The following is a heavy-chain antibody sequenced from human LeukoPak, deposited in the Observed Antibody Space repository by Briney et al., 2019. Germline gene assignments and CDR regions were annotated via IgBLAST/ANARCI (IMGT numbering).Heavy chain of an antibody. Sequence: GSLLLSCAASGFTFSSYWMSWVRQAPGKGLEWVANIKQDGSEKYYVDSVKGRFTISRDNAKNSLYLQMNSLRAEDTAVYYCARVRILTGYYIPAFDYWGQGTLVTVSS. J-gene: IGHJ4*02. CDR3: ARVRILTGYYIPAFDY. D-gene: IGHD3-9*01. V-gene: IGHV3-7*03. CDR1: GFTFSSYW. CDR2: IKQDGSEK.